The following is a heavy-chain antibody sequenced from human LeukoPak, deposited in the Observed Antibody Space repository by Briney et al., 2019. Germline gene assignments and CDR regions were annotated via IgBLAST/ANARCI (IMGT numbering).Heavy chain of an antibody. V-gene: IGHV3-23*01. CDR3: AISGSYYY. J-gene: IGHJ4*02. CDR1: GFTFSSYA. D-gene: IGHD1-26*01. CDR2: ISGSGGST. Sequence: GGSLRLFCAASGFTFSSYAMSWVRQAPGKGLEWVSAISGSGGSTYCADSVKGRLTISRDNSKNTLYLQMNSLRAEDTAVYYCAISGSYYYWGQGTLVTVSS.